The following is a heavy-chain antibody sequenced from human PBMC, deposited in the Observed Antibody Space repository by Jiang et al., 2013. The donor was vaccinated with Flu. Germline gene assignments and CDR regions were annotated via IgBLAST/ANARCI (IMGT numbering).Heavy chain of an antibody. V-gene: IGHV3-15*01. J-gene: IGHJ4*02. D-gene: IGHD6-6*01. Sequence: AAPVKGRFTISRDDSKNTLYLQMNSLKTEDTAVYYCTTGPAAARPVDYWGQGTLVTVSS. CDR3: TTGPAAARPVDY.